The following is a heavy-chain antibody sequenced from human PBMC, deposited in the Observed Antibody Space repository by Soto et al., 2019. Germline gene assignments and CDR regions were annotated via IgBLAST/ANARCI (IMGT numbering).Heavy chain of an antibody. Sequence: SETLSLTCSISGGTISSYYWSWIRQPPGKGLEWIGYIYFTGTTNYNPSLKSRVTISLDTSTQFSLKLRSVTAADTAVYYCARGTYDSTPVRGFDIWGQGTMVTVSS. CDR2: IYFTGTT. CDR3: ARGTYDSTPVRGFDI. V-gene: IGHV4-59*01. CDR1: GGTISSYY. D-gene: IGHD3-22*01. J-gene: IGHJ3*02.